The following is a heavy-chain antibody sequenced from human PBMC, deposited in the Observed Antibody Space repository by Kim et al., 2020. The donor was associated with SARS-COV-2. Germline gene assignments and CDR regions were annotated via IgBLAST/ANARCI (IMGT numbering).Heavy chain of an antibody. CDR2: INPNSGGT. Sequence: ASVKVSCKASGYTFTGYYMHWVRQAPGQGLEWMGRINPNSGGTNYAQKFQGRVTMTRDTSISTAYMELSRLRSDDTVVYYCARGGLIWFGELLSGYYFDYWGQGTLVTVSS. CDR3: ARGGLIWFGELLSGYYFDY. D-gene: IGHD3-10*01. J-gene: IGHJ4*02. CDR1: GYTFTGYY. V-gene: IGHV1-2*05.